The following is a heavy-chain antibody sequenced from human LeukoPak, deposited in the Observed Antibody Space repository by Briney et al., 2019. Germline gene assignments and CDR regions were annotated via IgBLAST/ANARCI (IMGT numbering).Heavy chain of an antibody. J-gene: IGHJ3*02. Sequence: GGSLRLSCAASGYSFSSYAMSWVRQAPGKGLEWVSAISGSGGSTYYADSVKGRFTISRDNSKNTVYLQMSSLRAEDTAVYYCAKDSKKLSPRVFDIWGQGTMVTVSS. CDR3: AKDSKKLSPRVFDI. CDR2: ISGSGGST. V-gene: IGHV3-23*01. CDR1: GYSFSSYA. D-gene: IGHD4-23*01.